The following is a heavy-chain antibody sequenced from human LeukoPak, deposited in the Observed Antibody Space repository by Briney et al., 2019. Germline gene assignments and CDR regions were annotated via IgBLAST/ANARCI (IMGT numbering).Heavy chain of an antibody. J-gene: IGHJ4*02. CDR1: GYTFTSHF. CDR2: INPSGGST. V-gene: IGHV1-46*01. D-gene: IGHD6-19*01. CDR3: ATGAGYSSGWWEGDFDY. Sequence: RASVKVSCKASGYTFTSHFMHWVRQAPGQGLEWMGIINPSGGSTSYAQKFQGRVTMTRDTSTSTVYMELSSLRSEDTAVYYCATGAGYSSGWWEGDFDYWGQGTLVTVSS.